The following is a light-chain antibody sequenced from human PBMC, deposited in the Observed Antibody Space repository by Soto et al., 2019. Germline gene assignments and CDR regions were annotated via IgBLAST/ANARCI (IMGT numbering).Light chain of an antibody. CDR1: QNIRSY. V-gene: IGKV1-39*01. J-gene: IGKJ2*01. CDR2: AAS. CDR3: HQTYSTPPYT. Sequence: DIQMTQSPSSLSASVGDRVTITCRASQNIRSYLNWYQQKPGKAPKLLIFAASSLHSGVPSRFSGSGSGTNFTLAITSLQPEDFATYYCHQTYSTPPYTFGQGTKLEVK.